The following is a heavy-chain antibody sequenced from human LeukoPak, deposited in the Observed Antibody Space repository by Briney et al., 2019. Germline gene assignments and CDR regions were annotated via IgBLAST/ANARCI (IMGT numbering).Heavy chain of an antibody. V-gene: IGHV3-64D*09. CDR2: ISSDGVST. CDR1: GFTFSRYA. CDR3: VKTFGYCSSTSCYVFDY. Sequence: GGSLRLSCSASGFTFSRYAMHWVRQAPGKGLEHVSAISSDGVSTYYADSVKGRFTTSRDNSKNTLYLQMSSLRTEDTAVYSCVKTFGYCSSTSCYVFDYWGQGTLVTVSS. J-gene: IGHJ4*02. D-gene: IGHD2-2*03.